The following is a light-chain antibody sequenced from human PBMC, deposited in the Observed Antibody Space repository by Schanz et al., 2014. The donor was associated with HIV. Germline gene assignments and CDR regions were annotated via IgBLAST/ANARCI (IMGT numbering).Light chain of an antibody. CDR3: SSYAGSNMLWL. Sequence: QSVLTQPPSVSGAPGQRVTISCTGSSSNIGAGYDVHWYKQLPETAPKLLMFGNNNRPSGVPDRYSGSKSGTSASLAITGLQAEDEADYYCSSYAGSNMLWLFGGGTKLTVL. CDR1: SSNIGAGYD. CDR2: GNN. J-gene: IGLJ3*02. V-gene: IGLV1-40*01.